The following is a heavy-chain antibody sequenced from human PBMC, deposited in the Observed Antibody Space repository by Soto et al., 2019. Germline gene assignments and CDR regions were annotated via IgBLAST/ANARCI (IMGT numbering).Heavy chain of an antibody. D-gene: IGHD3-22*01. CDR1: GGSISSYY. J-gene: IGHJ6*02. Sequence: KTSETLSLTCTVSGGSISSYYWSWIRQPPGKGLEWIGYIYYSGSTNYNPSLKSRVTISVDTSKNQFSLKLSSVTAADTAVYYCARVGGYYDSSGYRYYYYGMDVWGQGTTVTVSS. CDR2: IYYSGST. CDR3: ARVGGYYDSSGYRYYYYGMDV. V-gene: IGHV4-59*01.